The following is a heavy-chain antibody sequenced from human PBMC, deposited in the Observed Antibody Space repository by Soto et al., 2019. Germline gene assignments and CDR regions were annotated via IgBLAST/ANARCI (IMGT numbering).Heavy chain of an antibody. D-gene: IGHD3-22*01. CDR1: GGTFSSYA. CDR3: ARTYDSSGYYQYYYYGMDV. J-gene: IGHJ6*02. CDR2: IIPIFGTA. V-gene: IGHV1-69*01. Sequence: QVQLVQSGAEVKKPGSSVKVSCKASGGTFSSYAISWVRQAPGQGLEWMGGIIPIFGTANYAQKFQGRVTITADEYTSTAYMELSSLRSEDTAVYYCARTYDSSGYYQYYYYGMDVWGQGTTVTVSS.